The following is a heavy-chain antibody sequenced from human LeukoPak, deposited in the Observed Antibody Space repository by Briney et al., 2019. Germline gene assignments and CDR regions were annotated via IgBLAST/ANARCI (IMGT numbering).Heavy chain of an antibody. V-gene: IGHV4-39*02. CDR1: GGSISSDSSY. D-gene: IGHD3-10*01. Sequence: PSETLSLTCTVSGGSISSDSSYWDWIRQPPGKGLEWIGAIYYTGRTDYNPSLKSRVTISIYTPKNDFSLRLTSVPAAETAVYYCARRNVPGGGNWFDLWGQGTLVSVSS. CDR2: IYYTGRT. CDR3: ARRNVPGGGNWFDL. J-gene: IGHJ5*02.